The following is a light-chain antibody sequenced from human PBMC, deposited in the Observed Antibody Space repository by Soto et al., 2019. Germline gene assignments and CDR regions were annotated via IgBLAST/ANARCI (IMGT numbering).Light chain of an antibody. CDR3: QQYNNWWT. CDR1: QSVSSN. J-gene: IGKJ1*01. Sequence: EMGITQSPATLSVSPGERATLSCRASQSVSSNLAWYQQKPGQAPRLLIYGASTRATGIPARFSGSGSGTEFTLTISSLQSEDFAVYYCQQYNNWWTFGQGTKVDIK. CDR2: GAS. V-gene: IGKV3-15*01.